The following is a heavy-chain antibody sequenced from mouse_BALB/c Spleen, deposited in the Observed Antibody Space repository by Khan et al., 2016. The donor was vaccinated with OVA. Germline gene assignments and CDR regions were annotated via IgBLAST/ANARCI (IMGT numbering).Heavy chain of an antibody. D-gene: IGHD2-4*01. Sequence: QVQLKESGPGLVAPSQSLSITCTVSGFSLSNYGIHWVRQPPGKGLEWLGVIWTGGITNYNSALMSRLIISKDKSKSQGFLKMNMLQTDDTAIYYWARSYDYDVGGFAYWGQGTLVTVSA. CDR3: ARSYDYDVGGFAY. CDR1: GFSLSNYG. J-gene: IGHJ3*01. V-gene: IGHV2-9*02. CDR2: IWTGGIT.